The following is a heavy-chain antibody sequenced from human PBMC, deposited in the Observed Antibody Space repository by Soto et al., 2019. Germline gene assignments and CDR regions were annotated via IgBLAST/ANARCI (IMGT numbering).Heavy chain of an antibody. Sequence: SGPTLVNPTQTLTLTCTFSGFSLSTSGVGVGWIRQPPGKALEWLALIYWNDEKRYSPSLKSRLTITKDTSKNQVVLTMTNMDPVDTATYYCARLYYYDSSGYYYFDYWGQGNLVTVSS. CDR1: GFSLSTSGVG. CDR3: ARLYYYDSSGYYYFDY. V-gene: IGHV2-5*01. J-gene: IGHJ4*02. CDR2: IYWNDEK. D-gene: IGHD3-22*01.